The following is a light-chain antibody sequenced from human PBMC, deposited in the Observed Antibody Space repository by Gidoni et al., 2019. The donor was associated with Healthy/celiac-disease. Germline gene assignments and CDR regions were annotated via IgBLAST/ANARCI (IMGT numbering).Light chain of an antibody. J-gene: IGLJ2*01. Sequence: QSVLPQPPSVSGPPGPRVTISCTGSSSNIGAGYDVHCNQQLPGTAPKLLIYDNSNRPSGVPDRFSGSKSGTSASLAITGLQAEDEADYYCQSYDSSLSGSVFGGGTKLTVL. CDR2: DNS. V-gene: IGLV1-40*01. CDR3: QSYDSSLSGSV. CDR1: SSNIGAGYD.